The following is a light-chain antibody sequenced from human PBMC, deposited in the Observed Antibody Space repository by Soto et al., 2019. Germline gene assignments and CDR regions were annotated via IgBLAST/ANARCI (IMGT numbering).Light chain of an antibody. J-gene: IGKJ5*01. CDR3: QHYNNWPIT. V-gene: IGKV3-15*01. CDR2: GTS. Sequence: VMTQSPASLSVSPGESVTLYCRASQSVASNLAWYQQKPGQAPRLLIYGTSTRATGVPARFSGSGSGTDFTLTISSLQAADFAVYHCQHYNNWPITFGQGTRLEIK. CDR1: QSVASN.